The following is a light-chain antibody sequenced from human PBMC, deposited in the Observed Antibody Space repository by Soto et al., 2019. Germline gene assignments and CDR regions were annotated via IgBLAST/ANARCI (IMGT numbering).Light chain of an antibody. V-gene: IGLV1-44*01. Sequence: QSVLSQPPSASGTPGQTVIISCSGSRSDIGSNFVNWYQHLPGTAPKLLIYNSNQRPSGVLDRFSGSKSGTSASLAISGLQSGDEADYYCAAWDDSLTGPVFGTGTKVTVL. CDR3: AAWDDSLTGPV. CDR2: NSN. J-gene: IGLJ1*01. CDR1: RSDIGSNF.